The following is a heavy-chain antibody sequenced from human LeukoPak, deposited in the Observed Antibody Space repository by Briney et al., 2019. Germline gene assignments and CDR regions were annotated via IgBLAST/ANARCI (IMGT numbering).Heavy chain of an antibody. D-gene: IGHD1-7*01. J-gene: IGHJ5*02. CDR3: ASLTGTTSFWFDP. CDR2: INHSGST. V-gene: IGHV4-34*01. CDR1: GGSFSGYY. Sequence: KPSETLSLTCAVYGGSFSGYYWSWIRQPPGKGLEWIGEINHSGSTNYNPSLKSRVTISVDTSKNQFSLELSSVTAADTAVYYCASLTGTTSFWFDPWGQGTLVTVSS.